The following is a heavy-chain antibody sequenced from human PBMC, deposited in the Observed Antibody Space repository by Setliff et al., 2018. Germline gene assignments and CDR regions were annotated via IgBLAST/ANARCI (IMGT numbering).Heavy chain of an antibody. D-gene: IGHD6-19*01. Sequence: GGSLRLSCAASGFTFSSYAMSWVRQAPGKGLEWVSVIYSGGSRTYSADSVKGRFTIFRDNSRNTLHLQMNSLRAEDTAVYYCAKDQRESTGWFKLFDYWGQGVLVTVSS. CDR2: IYSGGSRT. CDR1: GFTFSSYA. CDR3: AKDQRESTGWFKLFDY. J-gene: IGHJ4*02. V-gene: IGHV3-23*03.